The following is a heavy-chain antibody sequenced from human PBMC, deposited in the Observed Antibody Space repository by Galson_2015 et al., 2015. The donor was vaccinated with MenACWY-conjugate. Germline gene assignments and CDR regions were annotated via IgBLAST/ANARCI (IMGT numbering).Heavy chain of an antibody. J-gene: IGHJ4*02. CDR2: IYPADSNT. V-gene: IGHV5-51*01. CDR1: GYSFTYFW. D-gene: IGHD1-26*01. Sequence: QSGAEVTKPGESLKISCEASGYSFTYFWVGWVRQMPGKGLEWMGIIYPADSNTKYSPSFQGQVTFSADKSISTAYLQWSSLKASDTAIYYCARLRMYGGSYYFDYWGQGTLVTVSS. CDR3: ARLRMYGGSYYFDY.